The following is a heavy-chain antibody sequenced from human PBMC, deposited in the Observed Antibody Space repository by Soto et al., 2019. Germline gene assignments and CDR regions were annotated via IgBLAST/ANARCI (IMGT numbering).Heavy chain of an antibody. Sequence: QVQLVQSGAEVKKPGASVKVSCKASGYTFTSYGVSWVRQAPGQELEWMGWISGYNGNTNYAQKLQGRVTMTTDTSTSTAYIELRSLRSDDTAVYDCARAGKYYYGSGSPYYYGMDVWGQGITVTVSS. CDR2: ISGYNGNT. D-gene: IGHD3-10*01. CDR1: GYTFTSYG. J-gene: IGHJ6*02. V-gene: IGHV1-18*04. CDR3: ARAGKYYYGSGSPYYYGMDV.